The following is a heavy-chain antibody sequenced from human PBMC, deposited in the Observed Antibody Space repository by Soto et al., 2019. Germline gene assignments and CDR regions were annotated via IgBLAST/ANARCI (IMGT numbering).Heavy chain of an antibody. CDR3: AKDRRYYDFWSGSHALFDY. J-gene: IGHJ4*02. CDR2: ISGSGGST. Sequence: EVQLLESGGGLVQPGGSLRLSCAASGFTFSSYAMSWVRQAPGKGLEWVSAISGSGGSTYYADSVKGRFTISRDNSKNTLYLQMYSLRAEDTAVYYCAKDRRYYDFWSGSHALFDYWGQGTLVTVSS. CDR1: GFTFSSYA. D-gene: IGHD3-3*01. V-gene: IGHV3-23*01.